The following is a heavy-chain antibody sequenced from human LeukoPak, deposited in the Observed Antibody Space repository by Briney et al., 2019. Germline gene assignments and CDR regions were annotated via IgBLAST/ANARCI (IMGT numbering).Heavy chain of an antibody. CDR3: AKDRLTEDILTGYYY. J-gene: IGHJ4*02. CDR1: GFKFDDYG. CDR2: IRYDGSNK. D-gene: IGHD3-9*01. V-gene: IGHV3-30*02. Sequence: GGSLRLSCAASGFKFDDYGMSWVRQAPGKGLEWVAFIRYDGSNKYYADSVKGRFTISRDNSKNTLYLQMNGLRAEDTAVYYCAKDRLTEDILTGYYYWGQGTLVTVSS.